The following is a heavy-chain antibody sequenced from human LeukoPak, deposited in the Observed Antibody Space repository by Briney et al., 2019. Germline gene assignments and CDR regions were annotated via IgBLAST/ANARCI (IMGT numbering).Heavy chain of an antibody. J-gene: IGHJ4*02. V-gene: IGHV1-18*01. D-gene: IGHD3-22*01. CDR2: ISAYNGNT. Sequence: ASVKVSCKASGYTFTSYGISWVRQAPGQGLEWMGWISAYNGNTNYAQKLQGRVTMTTDTSTSTAYMELRSLRSDDTAVYYCARVEDYYDSSGYSLITQYHPDYWGQGTLVTVSS. CDR3: ARVEDYYDSSGYSLITQYHPDY. CDR1: GYTFTSYG.